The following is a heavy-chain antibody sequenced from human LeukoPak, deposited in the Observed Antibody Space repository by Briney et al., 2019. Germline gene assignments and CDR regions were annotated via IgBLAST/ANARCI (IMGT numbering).Heavy chain of an antibody. V-gene: IGHV3-33*08. CDR3: ARGWGSNVYASAFDV. J-gene: IGHJ3*01. Sequence: GGSLRLSCAASGFTFSSYGMHWVRQAPGKGLEWVTVIWRDGSHKDYADSVKGRFTISRDNSKNTLYLQMNDLRAEDTAVYYCARGWGSNVYASAFDVWGQGTMVTVSS. CDR2: IWRDGSHK. CDR1: GFTFSSYG. D-gene: IGHD3-16*01.